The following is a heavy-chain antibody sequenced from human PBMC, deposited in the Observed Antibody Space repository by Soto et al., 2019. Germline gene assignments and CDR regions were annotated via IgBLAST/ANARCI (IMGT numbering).Heavy chain of an antibody. CDR3: ARNRAYCSGGPCHTFDY. CDR2: ISYDGNNT. Sequence: QSGGSLRLSCAASGFTFSSYAMHWVRQAPGKGLEWVAFISYDGNNTYYADSVRGRFTISRDSSKSTLYLQMNSLKTEDTAVYYCARNRAYCSGGPCHTFDYWGPGTLVTVSS. D-gene: IGHD2-15*01. V-gene: IGHV3-30-3*01. CDR1: GFTFSSYA. J-gene: IGHJ4*02.